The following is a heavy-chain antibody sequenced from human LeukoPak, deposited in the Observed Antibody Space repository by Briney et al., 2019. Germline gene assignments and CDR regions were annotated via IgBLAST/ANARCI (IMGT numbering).Heavy chain of an antibody. CDR3: ARGRPYYGSGSYYMGY. V-gene: IGHV4-34*01. CDR2: INHSGST. D-gene: IGHD3-10*01. CDR1: GGSFSGYY. Sequence: SETLSLTCAVCGGSFSGYYWSWIRQPPGKGLEWIGEINHSGSTNYNPSLKSRVTISVDTSKNQFPLKLSSVTAADTAVYYCARGRPYYGSGSYYMGYWGQGTLVTVSS. J-gene: IGHJ4*02.